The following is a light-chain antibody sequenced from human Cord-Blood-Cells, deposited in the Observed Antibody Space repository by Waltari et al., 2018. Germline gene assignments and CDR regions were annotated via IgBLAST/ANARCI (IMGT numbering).Light chain of an antibody. Sequence: DIVMTQSPDSLAVSLGERATINCKSSQSVLYSSNNQNYLAWYQKKPGQPPKLLIYWASTRESGVPDRFSGSGSGTDFTLTISSLQAEDVAVYYCQQYYSTPQTFGQGTKVEIK. CDR1: QSVLYSSNNQNY. V-gene: IGKV4-1*01. CDR2: WAS. J-gene: IGKJ1*01. CDR3: QQYYSTPQT.